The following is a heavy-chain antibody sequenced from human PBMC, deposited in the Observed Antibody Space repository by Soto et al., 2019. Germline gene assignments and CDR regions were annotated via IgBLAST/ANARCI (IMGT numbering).Heavy chain of an antibody. J-gene: IGHJ4*02. Sequence: PSHTLSLTCAISGDSVSSNIAAWNWVRQSPSRGLEWLGRTKYRSKWYTDYATSVKSRISINPDTSKNQVSLQLNSVTPEDTAVYYCEREGSSTCNYYFHFWGQGIMVSLCS. CDR2: TKYRSKWYT. D-gene: IGHD6-13*01. CDR1: GDSVSSNIAA. V-gene: IGHV6-1*01. CDR3: EREGSSTCNYYFHF.